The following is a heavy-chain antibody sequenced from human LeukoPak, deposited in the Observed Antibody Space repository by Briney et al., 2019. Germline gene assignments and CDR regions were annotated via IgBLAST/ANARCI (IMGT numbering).Heavy chain of an antibody. D-gene: IGHD3-22*01. CDR1: GGSISSSGYY. CDR2: IYYSGST. CDR3: ASVMVYDSSGYYKYHFDY. Sequence: SETLSLTCTVSGGSISSSGYYWGWIRQPPGKGLEWIGSIYYSGSTYYNPSLKSRVTISVDTSKNQFSLKLSSVTAADTAVYYCASVMVYDSSGYYKYHFDYWGQGTLVTVSS. J-gene: IGHJ4*02. V-gene: IGHV4-39*07.